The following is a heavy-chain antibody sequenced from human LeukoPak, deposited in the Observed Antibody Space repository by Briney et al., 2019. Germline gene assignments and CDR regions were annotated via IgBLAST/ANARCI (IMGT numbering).Heavy chain of an antibody. J-gene: IGHJ5*02. D-gene: IGHD2-2*01. CDR3: AKAVVPAATNWFDP. Sequence: PGGSLRLSCAASGFTFSSYGMHWVRQAPGKGLEWVAVISYDGSNKYYADSVKGRFTISRDNSKNTLYLQMNSLRAEDTAVYYCAKAVVPAATNWFDPWGQGTLVTVSS. V-gene: IGHV3-30*18. CDR1: GFTFSSYG. CDR2: ISYDGSNK.